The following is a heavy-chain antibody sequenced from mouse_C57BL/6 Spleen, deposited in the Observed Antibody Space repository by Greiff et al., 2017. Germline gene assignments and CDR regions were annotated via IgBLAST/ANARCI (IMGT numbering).Heavy chain of an antibody. D-gene: IGHD2-4*01. Sequence: VQLQQSGPELVKPGASVKISCKASGYSFTGYYMNWVKQSPEKSLEWIGEINPSTGGTTYNQKFKAKATMTVVKSSSTAYMQLKSLTSEDSAVYYVAREEGLRRDWFAYWGQGTLVTVSA. V-gene: IGHV1-42*01. CDR2: INPSTGGT. CDR1: GYSFTGYY. CDR3: AREEGLRRDWFAY. J-gene: IGHJ3*01.